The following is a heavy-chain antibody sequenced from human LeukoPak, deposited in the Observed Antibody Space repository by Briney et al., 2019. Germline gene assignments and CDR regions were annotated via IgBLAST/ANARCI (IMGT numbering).Heavy chain of an antibody. J-gene: IGHJ1*01. V-gene: IGHV4-4*09. CDR2: IQDSGIT. CDR1: GDSFSSGY. Sequence: PSETLSLICNVSGDSFSSGYWSWIRQSPGKGLEWIGFIQDSGITDYNPSLKSRLYMSVDISKNQFSLNLRSVTAADTAVYYCAGRGHRYSRDWGQGILVTISS. D-gene: IGHD2-15*01. CDR3: AGRGHRYSRD.